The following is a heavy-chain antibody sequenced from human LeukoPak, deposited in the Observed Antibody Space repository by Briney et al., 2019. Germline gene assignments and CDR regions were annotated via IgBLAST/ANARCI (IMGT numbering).Heavy chain of an antibody. D-gene: IGHD6-19*01. CDR2: INHNGST. Sequence: PSEALSLTCAVYGGSFSGYYWSWIRQPPGKGLEWIGEINHNGSTSYNPSLKSRVTISVDTSKNQFSLKLSSVTAADTAVYYCARASSGWYLYWGQGTLVTVSS. CDR3: ARASSGWYLY. V-gene: IGHV4-34*01. CDR1: GGSFSGYY. J-gene: IGHJ4*02.